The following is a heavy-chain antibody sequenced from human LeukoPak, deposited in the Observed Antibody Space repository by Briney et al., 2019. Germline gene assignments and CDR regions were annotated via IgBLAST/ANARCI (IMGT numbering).Heavy chain of an antibody. V-gene: IGHV1-3*01. J-gene: IGHJ6*03. CDR2: INAGNGNT. CDR1: GYTFTSYA. CDR3: ARGHTAAAGWLYYYYYYMDV. Sequence: ASVKVSCKASGYTFTSYAMHWVRQAPGQRLEWMGWINAGNGNTKYSQEFQGRVTITRDTSASTAYMELSRLRSDDTAVYYCARGHTAAAGWLYYYYYYMDVWGKGTTVTVSS. D-gene: IGHD6-13*01.